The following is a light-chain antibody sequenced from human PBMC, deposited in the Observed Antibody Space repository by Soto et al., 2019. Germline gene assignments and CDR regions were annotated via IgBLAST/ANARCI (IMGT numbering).Light chain of an antibody. J-gene: IGKJ2*01. CDR1: QSVSDY. V-gene: IGKV3-11*01. CDR2: DAS. Sequence: EIVLTQSPATLSLSPGESATLSCRASQSVSDYLAWYQQKPGQAPRLLIYDASNRATGIPARFSGSGSGTDFTLTINSLEPEDYAVYYCQRSGNRPPMYTFGQGTQLDIK. CDR3: QRSGNRPPMYT.